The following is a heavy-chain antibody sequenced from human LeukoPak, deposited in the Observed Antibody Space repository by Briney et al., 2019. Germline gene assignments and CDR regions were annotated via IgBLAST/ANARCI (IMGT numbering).Heavy chain of an antibody. J-gene: IGHJ5*02. CDR1: GYTFTGYY. CDR3: ARVDPDTVTT. Sequence: ASVTVSCKASGYTFTGYYMHWVRQAPGQGLEWMGWINPNSGGTNYAQKFQGRVTMTRDTSISTAYMELSRLRSDDTAVYYCARVDPDTVTTWGQGTLVTVSS. CDR2: INPNSGGT. D-gene: IGHD4-17*01. V-gene: IGHV1-2*02.